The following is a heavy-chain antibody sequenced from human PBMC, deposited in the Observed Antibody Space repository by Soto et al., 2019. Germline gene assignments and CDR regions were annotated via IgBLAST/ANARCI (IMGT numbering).Heavy chain of an antibody. CDR3: ARHPLVTDTFDI. J-gene: IGHJ3*02. Sequence: QLQLQESGPGPVKPSETLSLTCTVSGGSISSSSYYWGWIRQPPGKGLEWLGTMYYSGNTYYNPSLKSRVTISVDTSKNQFSLKLSSVTAADTAVYYCARHPLVTDTFDIWGQGTMVTVSS. CDR1: GGSISSSSYY. CDR2: MYYSGNT. V-gene: IGHV4-39*01. D-gene: IGHD2-21*02.